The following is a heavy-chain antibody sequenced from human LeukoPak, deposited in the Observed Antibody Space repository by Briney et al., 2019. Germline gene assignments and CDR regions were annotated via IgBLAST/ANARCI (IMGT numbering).Heavy chain of an antibody. Sequence: SVKVSCKASGGTFSSYAISWVQQAPGQGLEWMGGIIPIFGTANYAQKFQGRVTITADKSTSTAYMELSSLRSEDTAVYFCARWRGGSVWFDPWGQGTLVTVSS. J-gene: IGHJ5*02. D-gene: IGHD2-15*01. CDR1: GGTFSSYA. V-gene: IGHV1-69*06. CDR3: ARWRGGSVWFDP. CDR2: IIPIFGTA.